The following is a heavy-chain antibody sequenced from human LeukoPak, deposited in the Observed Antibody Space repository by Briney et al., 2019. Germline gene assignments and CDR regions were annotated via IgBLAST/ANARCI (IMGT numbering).Heavy chain of an antibody. CDR3: AGTYYYDSSGYYHYSL. CDR2: IYYSGST. J-gene: IGHJ4*02. D-gene: IGHD3-22*01. CDR1: GGSISSYY. V-gene: IGHV4-59*01. Sequence: SETLSLPCTVSGGSISSYYWSWIRKPPGKGLEWIGYIYYSGSTNYNPSLKSRVTISVDTSKNQFSLKLSSVTAADTAVYYCAGTYYYDSSGYYHYSLWGQGTLVTVSS.